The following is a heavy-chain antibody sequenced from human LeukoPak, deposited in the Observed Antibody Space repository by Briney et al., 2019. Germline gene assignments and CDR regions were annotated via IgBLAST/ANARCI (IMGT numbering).Heavy chain of an antibody. Sequence: SETLSLTCTVSGGSISSGSYYWSWIRQPAGKGLELIGRIYTSRSTNYNPSLKSRVTISVDTSKNQFSLKLSSVTAADTAVYYCARDRGASSSWYSTPLDYWGQGTLVTVSS. CDR1: GGSISSGSYY. D-gene: IGHD6-13*01. V-gene: IGHV4-61*02. CDR2: IYTSRST. CDR3: ARDRGASSSWYSTPLDY. J-gene: IGHJ4*02.